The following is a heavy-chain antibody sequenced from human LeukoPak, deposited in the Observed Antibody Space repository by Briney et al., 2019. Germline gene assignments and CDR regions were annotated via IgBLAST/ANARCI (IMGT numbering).Heavy chain of an antibody. CDR2: ISGSGGRT. CDR1: VFTFSSYA. D-gene: IGHD6-13*01. CDR3: AKAVAAAGKTEFDY. V-gene: IGHV3-23*01. J-gene: IGHJ4*02. Sequence: GGSLRLSCAASVFTFSSYAMSWVRQAPGKGLEWVSAISGSGGRTYYADSVKGRFTISRDSSKNTLYLQMNSLRAEDTAVYYCAKAVAAAGKTEFDYWGQGTLVTVSS.